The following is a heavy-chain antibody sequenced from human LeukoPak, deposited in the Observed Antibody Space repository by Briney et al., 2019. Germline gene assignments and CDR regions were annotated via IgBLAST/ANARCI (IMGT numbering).Heavy chain of an antibody. D-gene: IGHD5-24*01. J-gene: IGHJ4*02. V-gene: IGHV1-46*01. Sequence: ASVKVSCKASGYTFTSYYMHWVRQAPGQGLEWMGIINPSGGSTSYAQKFQGRVTMTRDMSTSTVYMELSSLRSEDKAVYYCARAGRRRDGYNAEPAHYWGQGTLVTVSS. CDR1: GYTFTSYY. CDR3: ARAGRRRDGYNAEPAHY. CDR2: INPSGGST.